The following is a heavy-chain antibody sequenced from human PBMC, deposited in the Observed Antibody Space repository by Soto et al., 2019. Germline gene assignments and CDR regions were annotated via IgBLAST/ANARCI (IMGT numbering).Heavy chain of an antibody. CDR1: GFTFSSYG. Sequence: QVQLVESGGGVVQPGRSLRLSCAASGFTFSSYGMHWVRQAPGKGLEWVAVISYDGSNKYYADSVKGRFTISRDKSKNTLYLQMNSLRAEDTAVYYCAKEMSGYSDAFDIWGQGTMVTVSS. CDR2: ISYDGSNK. J-gene: IGHJ3*02. D-gene: IGHD5-12*01. CDR3: AKEMSGYSDAFDI. V-gene: IGHV3-30*18.